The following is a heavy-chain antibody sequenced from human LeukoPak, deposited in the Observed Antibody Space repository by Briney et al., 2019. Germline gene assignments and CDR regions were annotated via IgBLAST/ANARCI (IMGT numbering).Heavy chain of an antibody. D-gene: IGHD3-22*01. Sequence: GGSLRLSCAASGFTFSSYGMHWVRQAPGKGLEWVAFIRYDGSNKYYADSVKGRFTISRDNSKNTLYLQMNSLRAEDMAVYYCARADYYDSSGPTFPFDYWGQGTLVTVSS. CDR2: IRYDGSNK. CDR3: ARADYYDSSGPTFPFDY. CDR1: GFTFSSYG. J-gene: IGHJ4*02. V-gene: IGHV3-30*02.